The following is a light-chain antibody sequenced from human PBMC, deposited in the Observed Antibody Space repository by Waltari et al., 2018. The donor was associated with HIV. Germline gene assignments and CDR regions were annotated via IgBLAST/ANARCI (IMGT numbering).Light chain of an antibody. CDR3: QSYDNSLGVV. Sequence: QSVLTQPPSVSGAPGQRVTISCTGGSSNIGAPYDVHWYQQFPGPAPKLLIYGSTKRPSGVPDRFSGSKSGTAASLAITGLQAEDEADYYCQSYDNSLGVVFGGGTKLTVL. V-gene: IGLV1-40*01. CDR1: SSNIGAPYD. CDR2: GST. J-gene: IGLJ2*01.